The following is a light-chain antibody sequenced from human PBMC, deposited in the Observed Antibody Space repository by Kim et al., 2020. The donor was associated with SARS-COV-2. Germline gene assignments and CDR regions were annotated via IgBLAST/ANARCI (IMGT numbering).Light chain of an antibody. CDR2: DVS. Sequence: SITISCTGTSSDVGGYNYVSWYQQHPGKAPKLMIYDVSNRPSGVSNRFSGSKSGNTASLTISGLQAEDEADYYCSSYTSSSTLGVVFGGGTQLTVL. CDR1: SSDVGGYNY. J-gene: IGLJ2*01. V-gene: IGLV2-14*03. CDR3: SSYTSSSTLGVV.